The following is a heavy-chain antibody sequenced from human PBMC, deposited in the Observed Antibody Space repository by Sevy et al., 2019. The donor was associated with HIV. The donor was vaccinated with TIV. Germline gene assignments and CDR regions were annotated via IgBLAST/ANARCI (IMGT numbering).Heavy chain of an antibody. CDR1: GGSISSYY. V-gene: IGHV4-59*01. CDR3: ARELISGRYYGMDV. Sequence: SETLSLTCTVSGGSISSYYWSCIRQPPGKGLEWIGYIYYTGSTNYNPSLKSRVTISVDTSKNQFSLKLSSVTAADTAVYYCARELISGRYYGMDVWGQGTTVTVSS. D-gene: IGHD6-19*01. CDR2: IYYTGST. J-gene: IGHJ6*02.